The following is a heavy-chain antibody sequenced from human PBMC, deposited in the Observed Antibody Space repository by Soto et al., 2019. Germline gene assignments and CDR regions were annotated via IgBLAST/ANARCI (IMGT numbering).Heavy chain of an antibody. J-gene: IGHJ5*02. CDR3: GRRSHKESWFDP. CDR1: NGSISNFY. V-gene: IGHV4-4*07. Sequence: SETLSLTCTVSNGSISNFYWNWILQSAGKGLAWIGRIHGSGSATYNPSLRSRVTMSVDTYKNQCSVKVNCVTGADTAVYYCGRRSHKESWFDPWGQGSLVTVSS. CDR2: IHGSGSA.